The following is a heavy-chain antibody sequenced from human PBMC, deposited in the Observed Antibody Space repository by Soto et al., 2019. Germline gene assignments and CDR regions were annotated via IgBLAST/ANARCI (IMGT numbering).Heavy chain of an antibody. CDR1: GGSVSRGSYY. Sequence: LSLTCTVSGGSVSRGSYYWSWIRQPPGKGLEWIGYIYYSGSTNYNPSLKSRVTISVETSKNQFSLKLSSVTASDTAVYYCAKYPADIGGVEYSFDIWGQGTMVTVSS. D-gene: IGHD2-15*01. V-gene: IGHV4-61*01. J-gene: IGHJ3*02. CDR2: IYYSGST. CDR3: AKYPADIGGVEYSFDI.